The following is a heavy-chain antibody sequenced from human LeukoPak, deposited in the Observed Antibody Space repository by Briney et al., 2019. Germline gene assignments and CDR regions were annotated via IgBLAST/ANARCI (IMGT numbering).Heavy chain of an antibody. Sequence: SQTLSLTCTVSGGSISSGGYYWSWIHQHPGKGLEWIGYIYYSGSTYYNPSLKSRVTISVDTSKNQFSLKLSSVTAADTAVYYCARALVVPAATRGRAFDIWGQGTMVTVSS. V-gene: IGHV4-31*03. CDR1: GGSISSGGYY. J-gene: IGHJ3*02. D-gene: IGHD2-2*01. CDR2: IYYSGST. CDR3: ARALVVPAATRGRAFDI.